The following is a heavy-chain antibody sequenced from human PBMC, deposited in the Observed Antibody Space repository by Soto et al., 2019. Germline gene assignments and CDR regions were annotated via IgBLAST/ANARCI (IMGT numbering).Heavy chain of an antibody. CDR1: GGTFSSYT. D-gene: IGHD1-26*01. V-gene: IGHV1-69*08. Sequence: QVQLVQSGAEVKKPGSSVKVSCKASGGTFSSYTISWVRQAPGQGLEWMGRIIPILGIANYAQKFQGRVTITADKSTSTAYMELSSLRSEDTAVYYCARDPRGWDQEYYFDYWGQGTLVTVSS. J-gene: IGHJ4*02. CDR3: ARDPRGWDQEYYFDY. CDR2: IIPILGIA.